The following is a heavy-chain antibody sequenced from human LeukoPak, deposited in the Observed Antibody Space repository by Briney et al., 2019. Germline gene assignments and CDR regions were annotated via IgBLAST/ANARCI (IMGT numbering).Heavy chain of an antibody. Sequence: SVKVSXKASGGTFSSYAISWVRQAPGQGLEWMGRIIPIFGTANYAQKFQSRVTITTDESTSTAYMELSSLRSEDTAVYYCARERPRKYCSGGSCPIDYWGQGTLVTVSS. D-gene: IGHD2-15*01. CDR3: ARERPRKYCSGGSCPIDY. J-gene: IGHJ4*02. CDR1: GGTFSSYA. CDR2: IIPIFGTA. V-gene: IGHV1-69*05.